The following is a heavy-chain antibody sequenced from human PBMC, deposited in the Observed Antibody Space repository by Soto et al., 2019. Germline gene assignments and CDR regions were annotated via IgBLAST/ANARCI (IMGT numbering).Heavy chain of an antibody. Sequence: SVKVSWKASGGAFDNYAVSWVRQAPGQGLEWMGGIIPMFETVNYAQRFQGRLTIAADESTSTAYMELTSLTSADTAIYFCARGLRTGNYGMDVWGQGITVTVSS. V-gene: IGHV1-69*13. D-gene: IGHD2-15*01. CDR3: ARGLRTGNYGMDV. CDR1: GGAFDNYA. J-gene: IGHJ6*02. CDR2: IIPMFETV.